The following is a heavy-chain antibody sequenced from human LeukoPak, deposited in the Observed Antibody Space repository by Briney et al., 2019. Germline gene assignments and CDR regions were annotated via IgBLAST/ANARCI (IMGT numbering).Heavy chain of an antibody. CDR1: GYSFTSYW. V-gene: IGHV5-51*01. D-gene: IGHD2-8*01. CDR2: IYPDDSDT. Sequence: GESLKISCKGSGYSFTSYWIGWVRQMPGNGLEWMGIIYPDDSDTRYSPSFEGQITISVDKSISTAYLQWSSLKASDTAVYYCARHGHCTNGVCYSNYYYHMDVWGKGTTVTVSS. J-gene: IGHJ6*03. CDR3: ARHGHCTNGVCYSNYYYHMDV.